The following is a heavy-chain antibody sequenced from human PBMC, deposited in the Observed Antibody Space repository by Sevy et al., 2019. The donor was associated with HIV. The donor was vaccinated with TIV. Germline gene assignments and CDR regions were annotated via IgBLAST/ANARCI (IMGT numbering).Heavy chain of an antibody. CDR1: GGTFSSYA. CDR2: IIPIFGTA. CDR3: DRQKKGDFWSGSHDAFDI. V-gene: IGHV1-69*06. D-gene: IGHD3-3*01. J-gene: IGHJ3*02. Sequence: ASVKVSCKASGGTFSSYAISWVRQAPGQGLEWMGGIIPIFGTANYAQKFQGRVTITADKSTSTAYMELSSLRSEDTAVYYCDRQKKGDFWSGSHDAFDIWGQGTMVTVSS.